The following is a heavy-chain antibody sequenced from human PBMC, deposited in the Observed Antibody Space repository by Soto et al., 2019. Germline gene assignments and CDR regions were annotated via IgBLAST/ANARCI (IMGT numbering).Heavy chain of an antibody. CDR2: INTDGSKT. D-gene: IGHD3-3*01. CDR3: AKVPYFDFWSGYPPQYFDY. V-gene: IGHV3-74*03. J-gene: IGHJ4*02. CDR1: VFTFSDYW. Sequence: GWSLRLSCAASVFTFSDYWMYWFRQIPGKGLVWVSHINTDGSKTEYADSVTGRFTISRDNAKNTLYLQMTSLRAEDTAVYYCAKVPYFDFWSGYPPQYFDYWGRGTLVTVSS.